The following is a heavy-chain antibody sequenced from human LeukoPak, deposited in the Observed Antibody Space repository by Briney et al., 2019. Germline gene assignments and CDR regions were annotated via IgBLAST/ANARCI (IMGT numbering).Heavy chain of an antibody. V-gene: IGHV5-51*01. J-gene: IGHJ4*02. CDR2: IYPGDSDT. Sequence: GESLKISCKDSGYSFTSYWIGWVRQMPGKGLEWMGIIYPGDSDTRYSPSFQGQVTISADKSISTAYLQWSSLKASDTAMYYCARVKWNYYDSSGYYEFDYWGQGTLVTVSS. CDR1: GYSFTSYW. D-gene: IGHD3-22*01. CDR3: ARVKWNYYDSSGYYEFDY.